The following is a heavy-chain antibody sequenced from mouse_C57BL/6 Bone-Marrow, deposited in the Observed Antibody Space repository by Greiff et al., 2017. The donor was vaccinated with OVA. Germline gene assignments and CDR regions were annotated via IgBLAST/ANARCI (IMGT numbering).Heavy chain of an antibody. Sequence: EVQVVESGGGLVKPGGSLKLSCAASGFTFSDYGMHWVRQAPEQGLEWVAYISRGSSTIYYADTVKGRFTISRDNAKNTLFLQLTSLRSEDTAMYYCARGNGEASYDMDYWGQGTSVTVSS. V-gene: IGHV5-17*01. J-gene: IGHJ4*01. CDR2: ISRGSSTI. CDR3: ARGNGEASYDMDY. CDR1: GFTFSDYG. D-gene: IGHD1-2*01.